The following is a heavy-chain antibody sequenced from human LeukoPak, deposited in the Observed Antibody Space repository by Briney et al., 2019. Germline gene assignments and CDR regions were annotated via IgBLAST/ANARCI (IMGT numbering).Heavy chain of an antibody. Sequence: VKPSETLSLTCTVSGGSISSYYWSWIRQPAGKGLEWIGRIYTSGSTNYNPSLKTRVTMSVDTSKNQFSRKLSSVTAADAAVYYCARAGYSYGTGYYFDYWGQGALVTVSS. CDR3: ARAGYSYGTGYYFDY. D-gene: IGHD5-18*01. V-gene: IGHV4-4*07. CDR1: GGSISSYY. CDR2: IYTSGST. J-gene: IGHJ4*02.